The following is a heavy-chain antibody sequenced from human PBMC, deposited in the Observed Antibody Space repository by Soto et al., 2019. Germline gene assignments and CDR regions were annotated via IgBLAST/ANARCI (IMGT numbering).Heavy chain of an antibody. CDR2: IRSKANSYAT. CDR1: GFTFSGSA. V-gene: IGHV3-73*02. J-gene: IGHJ4*02. CDR3: TRRITAAAGDY. D-gene: IGHD6-13*01. Sequence: EVQLVESGGGLVQPGGSLKVSCAASGFTFSGSAIHWVRQASGKGLEWVGRIRSKANSYATAYGASVKGRFTSSRDDSKNTAYLQMNSMKTEDTAVYYCTRRITAAAGDYWGQGTLVTVSS.